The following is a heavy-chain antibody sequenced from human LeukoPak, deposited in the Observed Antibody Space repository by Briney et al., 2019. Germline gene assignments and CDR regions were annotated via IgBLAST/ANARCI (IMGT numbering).Heavy chain of an antibody. CDR3: ARGSMVRGVIHLDV. CDR1: GGSISSYY. Sequence: SETLSLTCTVSGGSISSYYWSWIRQPAGKGLEWIGRIYTSGSTNYNPSLKSRVTMSVDTSKNQFSLKLSSVTAADTAVYYCARGSMVRGVIHLDVWGKGTTVTVSS. D-gene: IGHD3-10*01. J-gene: IGHJ6*04. CDR2: IYTSGST. V-gene: IGHV4-4*07.